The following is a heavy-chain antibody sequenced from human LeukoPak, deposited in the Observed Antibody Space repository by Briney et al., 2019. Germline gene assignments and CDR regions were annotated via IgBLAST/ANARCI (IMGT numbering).Heavy chain of an antibody. V-gene: IGHV1-24*01. D-gene: IGHD3-3*01. CDR3: ADFGVVTHWFDP. CDR1: GSAFTEMS. Sequence: ASVKVSCKVSGSAFTEMSIHWVRQTPRKGLEWMGGFDPESGERVYAQSFRGRVTLSEDTSTDTAYMELSSLTSEDTAVYYCADFGVVTHWFDPWGQGTLVTVSS. CDR2: FDPESGER. J-gene: IGHJ5*02.